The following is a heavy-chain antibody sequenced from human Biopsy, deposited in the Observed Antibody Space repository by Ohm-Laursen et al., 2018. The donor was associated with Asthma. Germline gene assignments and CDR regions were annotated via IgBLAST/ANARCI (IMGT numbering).Heavy chain of an antibody. CDR1: GGSFSSNY. D-gene: IGHD2-2*01. V-gene: IGHV4-34*01. CDR3: ARHDHRWDTYADF. J-gene: IGHJ4*02. Sequence: TLSLTCVVYGGSFSSNYWSWIRQTPGKGLAWLGDTHHSGYTNYNPSLSSRLTLSVDTSKNQFSLRLTSVTAADTAVYYCARHDHRWDTYADFWGQGTLVTVSS. CDR2: THHSGYT.